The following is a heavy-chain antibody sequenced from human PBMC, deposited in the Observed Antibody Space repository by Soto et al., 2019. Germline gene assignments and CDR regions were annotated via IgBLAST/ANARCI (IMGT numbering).Heavy chain of an antibody. V-gene: IGHV1-69*06. CDR1: GGTFSSYA. D-gene: IGHD2-15*01. CDR3: ARGYCSGGSCPSFYYYYGMDV. CDR2: IIPIFGTA. J-gene: IGHJ6*02. Sequence: QVQLVQSVAEVKKPGSSVKVSCKASGGTFSSYAISWVRQAPGQGLEWMGGIIPIFGTANYAQKFQGRVTITADKSTSTAYMELSSLRSEYTAVYYCARGYCSGGSCPSFYYYYGMDVWGQGTTVTVSS.